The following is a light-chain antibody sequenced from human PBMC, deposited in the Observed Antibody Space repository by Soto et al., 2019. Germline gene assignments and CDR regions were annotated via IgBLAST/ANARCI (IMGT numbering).Light chain of an antibody. CDR3: CSYTSGTSV. CDR2: EVT. J-gene: IGLJ1*01. V-gene: IGLV2-14*01. Sequence: SALTQPASVSGSPGQSITISCTGTTTDVNGHNYVSWYQQHPGKAPKVIIYEVTNRPSGISHRFSGSKSGNTASLTISGLQAEDEADYYCCSYTSGTSVFGTGTKVTV. CDR1: TTDVNGHNY.